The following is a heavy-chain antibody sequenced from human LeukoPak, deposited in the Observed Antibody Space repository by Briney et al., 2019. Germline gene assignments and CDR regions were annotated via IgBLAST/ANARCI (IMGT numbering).Heavy chain of an antibody. CDR1: GFIFSHHG. Sequence: PGGSLRLSCATSGFIFSHHGMNWVRQAPGKGLEWVSGIRADAVTTYYADSVKGRFIISRDNSKNTVYLQMNSLRAEDTAVYYCARVSQQPRVYAFDIWGQGTMVTVSS. D-gene: IGHD6-13*01. CDR2: IRADAVTT. J-gene: IGHJ3*02. CDR3: ARVSQQPRVYAFDI. V-gene: IGHV3-23*01.